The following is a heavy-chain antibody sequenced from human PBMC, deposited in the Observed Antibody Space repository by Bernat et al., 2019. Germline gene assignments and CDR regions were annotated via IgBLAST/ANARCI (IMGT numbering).Heavy chain of an antibody. D-gene: IGHD2-15*01. Sequence: EVQLVESGGGLVQPGGSLRLSCAASGFTFSSYWIHWVRQAPGKGLVWVSRINSDGSNTKYADSVKGRFTFSRDNAKNTLYLQMNSLRAEDTAVYYCARSYCSGNSCPNGFDPWGQVTLVTVSS. CDR2: INSDGSNT. CDR3: ARSYCSGNSCPNGFDP. V-gene: IGHV3-74*03. CDR1: GFTFSSYW. J-gene: IGHJ5*02.